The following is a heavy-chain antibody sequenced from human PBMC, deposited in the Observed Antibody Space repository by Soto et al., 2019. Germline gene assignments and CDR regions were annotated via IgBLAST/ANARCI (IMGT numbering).Heavy chain of an antibody. Sequence: QVQLVQSGAEVKKPESSVKVSCKAPGGTFSTYAISWVRQAPGQGLEWMGGIIPMFGTANYAQRFQDRVTITADKSTNTVYMELSSLRSEDTAVYFCASGIQRWLRRINNGYSGWGQGTLVTVSS. V-gene: IGHV1-69*14. D-gene: IGHD5-12*01. CDR2: IIPMFGTA. J-gene: IGHJ4*02. CDR3: ASGIQRWLRRINNGYSG. CDR1: GGTFSTYA.